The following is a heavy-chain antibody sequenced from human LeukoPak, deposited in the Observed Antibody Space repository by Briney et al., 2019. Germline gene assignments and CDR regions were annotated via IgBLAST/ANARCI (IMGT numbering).Heavy chain of an antibody. D-gene: IGHD2-15*01. CDR2: IKSKTDGGTT. J-gene: IGHJ4*02. CDR1: GFTFSDAW. Sequence: PGGSLRLSCAASGFTFSDAWMSWVRQAPGKGLEWVGRIKSKTDGGTTDYAAPVKGRFTISGDDSKNTLYLQMNSLKTEDTAVYYCTTQTRYCSGGSCYSRDYWGQGTLVTVSS. CDR3: TTQTRYCSGGSCYSRDY. V-gene: IGHV3-15*01.